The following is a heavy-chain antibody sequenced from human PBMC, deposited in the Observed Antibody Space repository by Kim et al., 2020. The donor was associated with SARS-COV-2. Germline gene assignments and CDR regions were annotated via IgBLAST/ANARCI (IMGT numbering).Heavy chain of an antibody. D-gene: IGHD1-1*01. CDR2: IYYSGST. Sequence: SETLSLTCTVSGGSISSYYWSWIRQPPGKGLEWIGYIYYSGSTNYNPSLKSRVTISVDTSKNQFSLKLSSVTAADTVVYYCARDQRGAEYFQPWGQGTLV. CDR1: GGSISSYY. J-gene: IGHJ1*01. CDR3: ARDQRGAEYFQP. V-gene: IGHV4-59*13.